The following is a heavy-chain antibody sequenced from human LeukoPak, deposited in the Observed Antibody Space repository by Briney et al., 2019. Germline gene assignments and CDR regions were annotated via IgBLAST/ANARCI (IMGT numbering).Heavy chain of an antibody. Sequence: SETLSLTCTVSGGSISSSSYYWGWIRQPPGKGLEWIGSIYYSGSTYYNPSLKSRVTISVDTSKNQFSLKLSSVTAADTAVYYCARSISSSLRRTSWFDPWGQGTLVTVSS. D-gene: IGHD6-13*01. V-gene: IGHV4-39*07. CDR2: IYYSGST. J-gene: IGHJ5*02. CDR3: ARSISSSLRRTSWFDP. CDR1: GGSISSSSYY.